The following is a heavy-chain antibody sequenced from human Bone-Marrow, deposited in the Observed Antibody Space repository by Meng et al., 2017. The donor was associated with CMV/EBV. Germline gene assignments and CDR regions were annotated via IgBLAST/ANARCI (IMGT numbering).Heavy chain of an antibody. J-gene: IGHJ4*02. CDR1: GGSISSSSYY. Sequence: SETLSLTCTVSGGSISSSSYYWGWIRQPPGKGLEWIGSIYYSGSTYYNPSLKSRVTISVDTSKNQFSLKLSSVTAADTAVYYCARDAVTDYSNYFDYWGQGTRVTVSS. D-gene: IGHD4-11*01. CDR3: ARDAVTDYSNYFDY. V-gene: IGHV4-39*07. CDR2: IYYSGST.